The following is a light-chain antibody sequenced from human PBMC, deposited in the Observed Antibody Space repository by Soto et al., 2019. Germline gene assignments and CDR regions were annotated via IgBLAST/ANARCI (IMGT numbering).Light chain of an antibody. CDR1: QGISSN. CDR2: GAS. CDR3: QQSYGTPIT. J-gene: IGKJ5*01. Sequence: QLTQSPSSLSASVGDRVTITCRASQGISSNLAWYQQKPGRAPKLLIFGASTLQSGVPSRFSGSGSGTDFTLTITSLQPEDFATYYCQQSYGTPITFGQGTRLENK. V-gene: IGKV1-39*01.